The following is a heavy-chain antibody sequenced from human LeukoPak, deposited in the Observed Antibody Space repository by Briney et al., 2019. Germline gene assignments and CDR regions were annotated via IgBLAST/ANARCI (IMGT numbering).Heavy chain of an antibody. Sequence: ASVKVSCKASGYTFTGYYMHWVRQAPGQGLEWMGIINPSGGSTSYAQKFQGRVTMTRDTSTSTVYMELSSLRSEDTAVYYCARDTGGNHFDYWGQGTLVTVSS. V-gene: IGHV1-46*01. CDR2: INPSGGST. D-gene: IGHD4-23*01. CDR3: ARDTGGNHFDY. CDR1: GYTFTGYY. J-gene: IGHJ4*02.